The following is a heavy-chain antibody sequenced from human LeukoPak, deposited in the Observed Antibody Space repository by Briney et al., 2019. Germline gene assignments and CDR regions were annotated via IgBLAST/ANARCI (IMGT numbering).Heavy chain of an antibody. CDR1: GFTFSSYS. Sequence: GGSLRLSCAASGFTFSSYSMNWVRQAPGKGLEWVSSISSSSSYIYYADSVKGRFTISRDNAKNSLYLQMNSLRAEDTAVYYCARVPSPEKGGYDLGSYWYFDLWGRGTLVTVSS. J-gene: IGHJ2*01. CDR3: ARVPSPEKGGYDLGSYWYFDL. D-gene: IGHD5-12*01. CDR2: ISSSSSYI. V-gene: IGHV3-21*01.